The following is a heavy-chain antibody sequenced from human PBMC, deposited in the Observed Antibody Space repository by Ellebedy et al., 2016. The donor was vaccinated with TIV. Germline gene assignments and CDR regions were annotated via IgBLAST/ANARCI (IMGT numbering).Heavy chain of an antibody. V-gene: IGHV4-4*07. Sequence: SETLSLXXTVPGGSASRYFWSWIRQPAGKGLEWIGRLFISGSFNYNPSLMSRVTMSVVTSKNQISLRLNSVTAADTAVYYCARVHCSITTCDYYYIDVWGKGTTVTVSS. D-gene: IGHD1-1*01. CDR3: ARVHCSITTCDYYYIDV. CDR1: GGSASRYF. J-gene: IGHJ6*03. CDR2: LFISGSF.